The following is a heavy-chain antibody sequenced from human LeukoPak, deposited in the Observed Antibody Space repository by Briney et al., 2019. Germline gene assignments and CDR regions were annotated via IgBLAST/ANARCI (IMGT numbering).Heavy chain of an antibody. CDR3: ARVLKWRLDWHDAFDI. V-gene: IGHV1-2*02. CDR1: GYTFTGYY. D-gene: IGHD3-9*01. J-gene: IGHJ3*02. Sequence: GASVKVSCKASGYTFTGYYVHWVRQAPGQGLEWMGWINPNSGGTNYAQKFQGRVTMTRDTSISTAYMELSRLRSDDTAVYYCARVLKWRLDWHDAFDIWGPGTMVTVSS. CDR2: INPNSGGT.